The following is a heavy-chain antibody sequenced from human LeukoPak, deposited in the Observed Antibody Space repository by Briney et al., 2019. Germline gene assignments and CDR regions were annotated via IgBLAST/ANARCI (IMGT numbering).Heavy chain of an antibody. V-gene: IGHV4-59*03. J-gene: IGHJ5*02. Sequence: SETLSLTCTVSGGPISNFYCSWIRQSPGKGLEWIGYISNSGDSKYRPSLKGRVTMSVDTSKKQFSLKLSSVTAADTAVYYCAKSGGGDLRTGYYTGWFDPWGQGTLVTV. CDR3: AKSGGGDLRTGYYTGWFDP. CDR2: ISNSGDS. D-gene: IGHD3/OR15-3a*01. CDR1: GGPISNFY.